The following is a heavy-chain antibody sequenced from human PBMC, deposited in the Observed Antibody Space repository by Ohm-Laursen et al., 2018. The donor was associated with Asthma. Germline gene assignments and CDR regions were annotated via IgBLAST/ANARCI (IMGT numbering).Heavy chain of an antibody. V-gene: IGHV4-61*01. D-gene: IGHD4-17*01. CDR2: IYYSGST. Sequence: SDTLSLTCIVSGGSISNGSYYWSWIRQHPGKGLEWIGYIYYSGSTNYNPSLKSRVTISVDTSKNQFSLKLSSVTAADTAVYYCARDLPYYGDYVHWFDPWGQGTLVTVSS. CDR3: ARDLPYYGDYVHWFDP. J-gene: IGHJ5*02. CDR1: GGSISNGSYY.